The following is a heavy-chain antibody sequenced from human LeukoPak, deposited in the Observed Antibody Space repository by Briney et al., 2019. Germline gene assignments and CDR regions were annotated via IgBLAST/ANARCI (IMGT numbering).Heavy chain of an antibody. D-gene: IGHD3-22*01. CDR2: IYTSGRT. J-gene: IGHJ4*02. CDR3: ARDPACYYDSSAYWR. V-gene: IGHV4-61*09. Sequence: SETLSLTCTVSGGSISSGSYYWSWIRQPAGKGLEWIGHIYTSGRTNYNPSLKSRVTISVDTSKNQFSLKLTSVTAADTAVYYCARDPACYYDSSAYWRWGQGTLVTVSS. CDR1: GGSISSGSYY.